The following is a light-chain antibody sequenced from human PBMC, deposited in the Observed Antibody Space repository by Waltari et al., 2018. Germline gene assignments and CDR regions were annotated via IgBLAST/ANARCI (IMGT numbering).Light chain of an antibody. V-gene: IGKV3-11*01. Sequence: DIVLTQSPVTLSVSPGERVTLSCRASQSVGSKLAWYQQKACQAPRRLIHDVYNRAAGIPARFSGSGSGTDFSLTINSPEPEDSAVYFCQQRSEWPITFGGGTKVEIK. CDR1: QSVGSK. CDR3: QQRSEWPIT. J-gene: IGKJ4*01. CDR2: DVY.